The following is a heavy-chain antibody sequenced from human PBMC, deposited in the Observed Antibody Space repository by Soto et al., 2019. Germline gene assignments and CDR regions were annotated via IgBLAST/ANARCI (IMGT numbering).Heavy chain of an antibody. D-gene: IGHD3-22*01. V-gene: IGHV4-59*01. CDR2: IYYSGST. J-gene: IGHJ5*02. CDR1: GGSISSYY. CDR3: ARVMGYDSSGYYGALYWFDP. Sequence: PSETLSLTCTFSGGSISSYYWSWIRQPPGKGLEWIGYIYYSGSTNYNPSLKSRVTISVDTSKNQFSLKLSSVTAADTAVYYCARVMGYDSSGYYGALYWFDPWGQGTLVTVSS.